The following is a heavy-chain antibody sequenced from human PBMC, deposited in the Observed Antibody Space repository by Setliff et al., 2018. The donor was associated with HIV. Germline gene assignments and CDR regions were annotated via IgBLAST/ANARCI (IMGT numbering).Heavy chain of an antibody. Sequence: GSLRLSCAASGLSFNTAWMNWVRQAPGKGLEWVGRIKTKTDGETTDYAAPVKGRFTISRVDSKNALYLQMNSLKSEDTAVYFCATGDYSNQFFDYWGQGTLVTVSS. V-gene: IGHV3-15*01. J-gene: IGHJ4*02. CDR2: IKTKTDGETT. D-gene: IGHD4-4*01. CDR3: ATGDYSNQFFDY. CDR1: GLSFNTAW.